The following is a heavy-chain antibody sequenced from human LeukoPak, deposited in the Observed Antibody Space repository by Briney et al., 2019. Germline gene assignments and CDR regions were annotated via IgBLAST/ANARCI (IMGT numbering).Heavy chain of an antibody. V-gene: IGHV4-61*02. Sequence: SETLSLTCTVSGGSISSSSYYWGWIRQPAGKGLEWIGRIYTSGSTNYNPSLKSRVTISVDTSKNQFSLKLSSVTAADTAVYYCARGGGYYYGSGSYYRGGYYYMDVWGKGTTVTISS. CDR1: GGSISSSSYY. D-gene: IGHD3-10*01. CDR3: ARGGGYYYGSGSYYRGGYYYMDV. CDR2: IYTSGST. J-gene: IGHJ6*03.